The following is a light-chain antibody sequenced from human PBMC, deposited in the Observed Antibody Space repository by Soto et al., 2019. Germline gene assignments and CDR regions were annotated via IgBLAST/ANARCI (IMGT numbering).Light chain of an antibody. CDR2: EVV. J-gene: IGLJ1*01. CDR1: SSDVGGFNL. Sequence: QSVLTQTASVSGSPGQSITISCTGSSSDVGGFNLVSWYQQYPGIAPKLIIFEVVKRPSGVSNRFSGSKSGNTASLTISGLQAEDEADYYCCSYAGSSTYVFGTATKVTVL. CDR3: CSYAGSSTYV. V-gene: IGLV2-23*02.